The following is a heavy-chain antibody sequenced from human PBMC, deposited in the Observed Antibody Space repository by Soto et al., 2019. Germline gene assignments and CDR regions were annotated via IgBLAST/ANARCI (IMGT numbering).Heavy chain of an antibody. CDR3: AKDWAAPLDN. V-gene: IGHV3-48*01. CDR1: GFTFSSYS. J-gene: IGHJ4*02. CDR2: ISSSSSAT. D-gene: IGHD2-15*01. Sequence: GGSLRLSSAASGFTFSSYSMNWVRQAQGKGLEWVSDISSSSSATYYADSVKGRFTISRDNSKNTLYLQMNSLRAEDTAVYYCAKDWAAPLDNWGQGTLVTVSS.